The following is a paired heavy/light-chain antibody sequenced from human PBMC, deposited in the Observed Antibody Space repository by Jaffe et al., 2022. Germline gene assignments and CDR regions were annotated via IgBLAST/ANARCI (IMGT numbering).Heavy chain of an antibody. J-gene: IGHJ3*02. CDR2: IYYSGST. Sequence: QVQLQESGPGLVKPSETLSLTCTVSGGSISSYYWSWIRQPPGKGLEWIGYIYYSGSTNYNPSLKSRVTISVDTSKNQFSLKLSSVTAADTAVYYCARDGGYYDSSGYQWGAFDIWGQGTMVTVSS. CDR1: GGSISSYY. D-gene: IGHD3-22*01. CDR3: ARDGGYYDSSGYQWGAFDI. V-gene: IGHV4-59*01.
Light chain of an antibody. J-gene: IGKJ3*01. V-gene: IGKV1-9*01. Sequence: DIQLTQSPSFLSASVGDRVTITCRASQGISSYLAWYQQKPGKAPKLLIYAASTLQSGVPSRFSGSGSGTEFTLTISSLQPEDFATYYCQQLNSLALFGPGTKVDIK. CDR3: QQLNSLAL. CDR1: QGISSY. CDR2: AAS.